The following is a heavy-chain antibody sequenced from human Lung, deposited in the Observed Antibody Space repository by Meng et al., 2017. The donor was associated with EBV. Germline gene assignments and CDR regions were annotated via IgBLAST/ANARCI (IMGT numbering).Heavy chain of an antibody. CDR1: GDSIRSGGYY. Sequence: QVHLQDSGPGLVKPSQTLSLTCTVSGDSIRSGGYYWSWIRQHPGKGLEWIGYIYYSGSTFYTPSLKSRATLSVDTSKNQFSLKLNSVTAADTAVYYCARLRLVWMFDYWGQGALVTVSS. D-gene: IGHD6-19*01. J-gene: IGHJ4*02. V-gene: IGHV4-31*03. CDR3: ARLRLVWMFDY. CDR2: IYYSGST.